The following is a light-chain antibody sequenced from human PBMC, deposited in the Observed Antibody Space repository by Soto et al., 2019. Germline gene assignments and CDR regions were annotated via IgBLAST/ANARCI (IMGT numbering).Light chain of an antibody. Sequence: QSALTQPASVSGSPGQSITISCTGTTSDVGSYNLVSWYQQHPGKAPKLMIYEGSKRPSGVSNRFSGSKSGNTASLTISGLQAEDDADYYCCSYAGSRTFSFVFGTGTKLPS. CDR3: CSYAGSRTFSFV. CDR2: EGS. J-gene: IGLJ1*01. CDR1: TSDVGSYNL. V-gene: IGLV2-23*03.